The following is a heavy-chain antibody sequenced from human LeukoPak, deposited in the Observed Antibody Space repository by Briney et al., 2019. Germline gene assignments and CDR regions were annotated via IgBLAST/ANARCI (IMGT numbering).Heavy chain of an antibody. Sequence: ASVKVSCKASGYTFTSYDINWVRQATGQGLEWMGWMNPNSGNTGYAQKFQGRVTMTRNTSISTAYMELSSLRSEDTAVYYCARGVGAALPFLPYDYYYMDVWGKGTTVTVSS. CDR1: GYTFTSYD. D-gene: IGHD6-13*01. V-gene: IGHV1-8*01. CDR2: MNPNSGNT. J-gene: IGHJ6*03. CDR3: ARGVGAALPFLPYDYYYMDV.